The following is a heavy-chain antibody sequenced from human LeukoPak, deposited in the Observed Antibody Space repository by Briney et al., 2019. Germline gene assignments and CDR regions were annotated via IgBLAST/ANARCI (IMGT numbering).Heavy chain of an antibody. CDR2: TKQDGSEK. CDR1: GFTFSSYW. V-gene: IGHV3-7*01. Sequence: QPGGSLRLSCAASGFTFSSYWMSWVRQAPGKGLEWVANTKQDGSEKYYVDSVKGRLTISRDNAKNSLYLQMNSLRAEDTAVYYCAREAPKYYYDSSGYPDYWGQGTLVTVSS. J-gene: IGHJ4*02. D-gene: IGHD3-22*01. CDR3: AREAPKYYYDSSGYPDY.